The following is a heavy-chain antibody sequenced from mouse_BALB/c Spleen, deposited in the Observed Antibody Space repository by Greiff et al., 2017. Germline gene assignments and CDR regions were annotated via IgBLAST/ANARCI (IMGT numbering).Heavy chain of an antibody. CDR3: ARDIGGNYEYYAMDY. Sequence: DVQLVESGGGLVKPGGSLKLSCAASGFTFSSYAMSWVRQTPEKRLEWVASISSGGSTYYPDSVKGRFTISRDNARNILYLQMSSLRSEDTAMYYCARDIGGNYEYYAMDYWGQGTSVTVSS. D-gene: IGHD2-1*01. J-gene: IGHJ4*01. CDR1: GFTFSSYA. CDR2: ISSGGST. V-gene: IGHV5-6-5*01.